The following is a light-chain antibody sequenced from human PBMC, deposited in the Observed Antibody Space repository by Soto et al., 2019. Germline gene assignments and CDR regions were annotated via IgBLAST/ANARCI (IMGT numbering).Light chain of an antibody. CDR2: EVV. CDR3: KSYAGSNTDV. V-gene: IGLV2-8*01. J-gene: IGLJ1*01. CDR1: KNDIGVYDF. Sequence: QSALTQPPSASGSPGQSVTISCTGTKNDIGVYDFVSWYQHHPGKAPRLIIYEVVQRPSGVPDRFSGSKSGNTASLTVSGLQAADEADYFCKSYAGSNTDVFGSGTNVTVL.